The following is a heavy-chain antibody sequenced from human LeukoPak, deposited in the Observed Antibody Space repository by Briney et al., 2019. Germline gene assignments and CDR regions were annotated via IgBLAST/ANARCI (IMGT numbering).Heavy chain of an antibody. CDR3: ASEAMGSITMVRGVMDY. CDR1: GYTFTSYG. D-gene: IGHD3-10*01. Sequence: ASVKVSCKASGYTFTSYGISWVRQAPGQGLEWMGWIKPNSGGTRSAQKFQGRVTMTRDTSISTAYMELSRLRSDDTAVYYCASEAMGSITMVRGVMDYWGQGTLVTVSS. J-gene: IGHJ4*02. CDR2: IKPNSGGT. V-gene: IGHV1-2*02.